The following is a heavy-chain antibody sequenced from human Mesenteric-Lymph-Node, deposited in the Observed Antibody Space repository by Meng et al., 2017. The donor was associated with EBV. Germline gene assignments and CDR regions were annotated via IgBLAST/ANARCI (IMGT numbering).Heavy chain of an antibody. Sequence: QVPPQQWGAGLLKPSETLSLTCAVYGGSLSNYYWSWIRQPPGKGLEWIGEINYRGNTNYNPSLKSRVTVSVDTSKNQVSLKLNSVTAADTAIYYCAGAGYWRFDAWGRGTLVTVSS. CDR3: AGAGYWRFDA. D-gene: IGHD6-13*01. J-gene: IGHJ5*02. CDR1: GGSLSNYY. CDR2: INYRGNT. V-gene: IGHV4-34*01.